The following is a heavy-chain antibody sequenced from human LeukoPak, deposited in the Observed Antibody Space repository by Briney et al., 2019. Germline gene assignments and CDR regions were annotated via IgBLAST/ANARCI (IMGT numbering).Heavy chain of an antibody. CDR2: INSDGSSP. CDR3: ARGVPGPEY. V-gene: IGHV3-74*01. D-gene: IGHD3-10*02. Sequence: GGSLRLSCAASGFTFNNYWMVWVRQAPGKGLVWVSRINSDGSSPRYADSAKGRFTISRDNAKNTLYLQMNSLRADDTAVYYCARGVPGPEYRGQGTLVTVSS. CDR1: GFTFNNYW. J-gene: IGHJ4*02.